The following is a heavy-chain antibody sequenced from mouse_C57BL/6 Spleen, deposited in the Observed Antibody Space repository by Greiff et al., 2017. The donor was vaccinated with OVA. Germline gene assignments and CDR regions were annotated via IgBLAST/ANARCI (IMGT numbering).Heavy chain of an antibody. Sequence: EVHLVESGGGLVKPGGSLKLSCAASGFTFSDYGMHWVRQAPEKGLEWVAYISSGSSTIYYADTVKGRFTISRDNAKNTLFLQMPSLRSEDTAMYYCARRDYYGSTHFDYWGQGTTLTVSS. CDR1: GFTFSDYG. D-gene: IGHD1-1*01. CDR3: ARRDYYGSTHFDY. V-gene: IGHV5-17*01. CDR2: ISSGSSTI. J-gene: IGHJ2*01.